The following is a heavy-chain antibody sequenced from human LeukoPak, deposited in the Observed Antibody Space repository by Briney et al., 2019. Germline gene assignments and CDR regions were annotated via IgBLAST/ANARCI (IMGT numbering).Heavy chain of an antibody. J-gene: IGHJ4*02. Sequence: GGSLRLSCAASGFTFSSYAMSWVRQAPGKGLEWVSAISGSGGGTYYADSVKGRFTISRDNSKNTLYLQMNSLRAEDTAVYYCAKDRRGVVVVPAATFDYWGQGTLVTVSS. D-gene: IGHD2-2*01. CDR2: ISGSGGGT. CDR1: GFTFSSYA. CDR3: AKDRRGVVVVPAATFDY. V-gene: IGHV3-23*01.